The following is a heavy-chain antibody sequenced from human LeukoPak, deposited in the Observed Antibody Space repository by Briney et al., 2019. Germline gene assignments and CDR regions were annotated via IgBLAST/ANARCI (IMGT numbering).Heavy chain of an antibody. D-gene: IGHD3-22*01. CDR2: IKQDGSEK. J-gene: IGHJ4*02. Sequence: GGSLRLSCGASGFTFSSCWMSWVRQAPGKGLEWVANIKQDGSEKYYVDSVKGRFTISTDNSKSTLYLQMNSLRAEDTAVYYCAKDQRGYYDSVIDVDYWGQGTLVTVSS. CDR3: AKDQRGYYDSVIDVDY. V-gene: IGHV3-7*03. CDR1: GFTFSSCW.